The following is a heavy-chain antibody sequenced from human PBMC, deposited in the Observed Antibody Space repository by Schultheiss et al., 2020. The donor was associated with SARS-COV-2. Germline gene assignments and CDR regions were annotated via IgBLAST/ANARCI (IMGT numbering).Heavy chain of an antibody. V-gene: IGHV3-7*01. CDR3: ARTINLYSSSWSYYYYYGMDV. D-gene: IGHD6-13*01. Sequence: GESLKISCAASGFTFSSYWMSWVRQAPGKGLEWVANIKQDGSEKYYVDSVKGRFTISRDNAKNSLYLQMNSLRAEDTAVYYCARTINLYSSSWSYYYYYGMDVWGQGTTVTVSS. J-gene: IGHJ6*02. CDR1: GFTFSSYW. CDR2: IKQDGSEK.